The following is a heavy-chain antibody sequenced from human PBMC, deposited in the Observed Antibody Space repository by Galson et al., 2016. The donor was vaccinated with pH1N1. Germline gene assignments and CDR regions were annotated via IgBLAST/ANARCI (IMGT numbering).Heavy chain of an antibody. CDR1: GFTLSDYY. Sequence: SLRLSCAASGFTLSDYYMNWIRETPERGLEWLSSIGSSGNVAYADSVKVRFTIPRDYAQNSLLLQMDSPRVDDTALYYCAREWGIGAAGPLDSWGQGALVIVSS. V-gene: IGHV3-11*01. CDR3: AREWGIGAAGPLDS. D-gene: IGHD6-13*01. CDR2: IGSSGNV. J-gene: IGHJ4*02.